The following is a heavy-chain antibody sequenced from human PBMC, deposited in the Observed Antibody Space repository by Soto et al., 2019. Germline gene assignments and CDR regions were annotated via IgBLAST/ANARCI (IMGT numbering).Heavy chain of an antibody. D-gene: IGHD3-10*01. V-gene: IGHV4-39*01. CDR2: IYYSGST. CDR3: ARRRGVRGENWFDP. J-gene: IGHJ5*02. Sequence: QLQLQESGPGLVKPSETLSLTCTVSGGSISSSSYYWGWIRQPPGKGLEWIGSIYYSGSTYYNPSLKSRGTLSGDTSKNQFSLKLSSVTAADTAVYYCARRRGVRGENWFDPWGQGTLVTVSS. CDR1: GGSISSSSYY.